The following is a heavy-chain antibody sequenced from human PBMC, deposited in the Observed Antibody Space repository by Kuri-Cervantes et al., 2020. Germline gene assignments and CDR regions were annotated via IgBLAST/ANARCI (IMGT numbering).Heavy chain of an antibody. J-gene: IGHJ6*03. V-gene: IGHV4-59*01. D-gene: IGHD6-13*01. CDR3: ARGVAAAGPPYYYYYYMDV. Sequence: SETLSLTCAVYGGSFSGYYWSWIRQPPGKGLEWIGYIYYSGSTNYNPSLKSRVTISVDTSKNQFSLKLSSVTAADTAVYYCARGVAAAGPPYYYYYYMDVWGKGTTVTVSS. CDR1: GGSFSGYY. CDR2: IYYSGST.